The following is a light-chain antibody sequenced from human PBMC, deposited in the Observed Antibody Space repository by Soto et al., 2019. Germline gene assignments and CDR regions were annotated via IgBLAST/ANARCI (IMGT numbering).Light chain of an antibody. CDR2: EVS. J-gene: IGLJ2*01. V-gene: IGLV2-8*01. CDR1: SSDVGGYNY. CDR3: SSYAGSNIVV. Sequence: QSALTQPPSASGSPGQSVTFSCTGTSSDVGGYNYVSWYQQHPGKAPKLMIYEVSKRPSGVPDRFSGSKSGNTASLTVSGLQAEDEADYYCSSYAGSNIVVFGGGTKVTVL.